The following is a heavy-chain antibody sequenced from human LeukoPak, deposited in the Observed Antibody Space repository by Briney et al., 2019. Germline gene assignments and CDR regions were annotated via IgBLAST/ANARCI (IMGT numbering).Heavy chain of an antibody. V-gene: IGHV1-24*01. CDR2: FDPEDGET. J-gene: IGHJ5*02. Sequence: GASVKVSCKVSGYTLTELSMHWVRQAPGKGLEWMGGFDPEDGETIYAQKFQGRVTMTEDTSTDTAYMELSSLRSEDTAVYYCATVRSRSYPPQYNWFDPWGQGTLVTVSS. CDR3: ATVRSRSYPPQYNWFDP. CDR1: GYTLTELS. D-gene: IGHD1-26*01.